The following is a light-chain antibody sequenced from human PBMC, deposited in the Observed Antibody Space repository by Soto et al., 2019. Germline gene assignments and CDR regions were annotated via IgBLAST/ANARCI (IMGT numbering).Light chain of an antibody. V-gene: IGKV3-20*01. Sequence: EIVLTQSPGTLSLSPGERATLSCRASQSVSSSYLAWYQQKPGQDPRPLLYGASTRATGIPDRFSGSGSGTDFTLTISRLEPEDFAVYYCQQYGSSPFTFGHGTKVDIK. CDR1: QSVSSSY. CDR3: QQYGSSPFT. J-gene: IGKJ3*01. CDR2: GAS.